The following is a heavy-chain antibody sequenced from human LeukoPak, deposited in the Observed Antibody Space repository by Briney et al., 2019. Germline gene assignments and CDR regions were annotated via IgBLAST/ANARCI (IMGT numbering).Heavy chain of an antibody. Sequence: PSETLSLTCAVSGYSISSGYYGGWIRQPPGQGLGWIGSIYNSGSTYYNPSLKSRVTISVDTSKNQVSLKLSSVTAADTAVYYCASPLLGSGSYYNDYWGQGTLVTVSS. V-gene: IGHV4-38-2*01. CDR3: ASPLLGSGSYYNDY. CDR1: GYSISSGYY. CDR2: IYNSGST. J-gene: IGHJ4*02. D-gene: IGHD3-10*01.